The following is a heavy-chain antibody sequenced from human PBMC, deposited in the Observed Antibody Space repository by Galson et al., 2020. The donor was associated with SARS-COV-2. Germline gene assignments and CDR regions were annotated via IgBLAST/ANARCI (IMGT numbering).Heavy chain of an antibody. CDR3: ARDNGDYSEEWFDP. CDR2: IYHSGST. Sequence: SETLSLTCAVSGGSISSGGYSWSWIRQPPGKGREWIGYIYHSGSTYYNPSLKSRVTISVDRSKNQFSLKLSSVTAANTTVYYCARDNGDYSEEWFDPWSQGTLVTVSS. J-gene: IGHJ5*02. D-gene: IGHD4-17*01. V-gene: IGHV4-30-2*01. CDR1: GGSISSGGYS.